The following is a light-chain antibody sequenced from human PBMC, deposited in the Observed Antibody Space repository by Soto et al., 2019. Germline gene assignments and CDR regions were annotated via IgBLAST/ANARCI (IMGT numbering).Light chain of an antibody. CDR1: QSVSSSY. CDR2: GAS. Sequence: EIVLTQSPGTLSLSPGVRATLSCRASQSVSSSYLAWYQQKPGQAPRLLIYGASSRATGIPDRFSASGSGTDFTLTISRLEPEDFAVYYCQQYGSSPRTFGGGTKVQIK. V-gene: IGKV3-20*01. J-gene: IGKJ4*01. CDR3: QQYGSSPRT.